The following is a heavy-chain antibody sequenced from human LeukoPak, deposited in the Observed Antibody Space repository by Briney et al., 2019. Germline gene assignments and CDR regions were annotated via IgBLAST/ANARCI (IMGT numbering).Heavy chain of an antibody. Sequence: SETLSLTCTVSSGSISTYWTWIRQPPGKGLEWIGYIYYTGATSYNPSLKSRVIISVDTSKKQFSLKLTSVTAADTAVYYCARYGGSGWVIDNWGQGTLVTVSS. CDR2: IYYTGAT. CDR3: ARYGGSGWVIDN. CDR1: SGSISTY. D-gene: IGHD6-19*01. J-gene: IGHJ4*02. V-gene: IGHV4-59*08.